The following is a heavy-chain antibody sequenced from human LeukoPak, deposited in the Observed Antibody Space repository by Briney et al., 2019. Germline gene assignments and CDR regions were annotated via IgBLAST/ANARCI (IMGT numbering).Heavy chain of an antibody. V-gene: IGHV4-39*01. CDR1: GGSISISNYL. CDR2: IHYSGST. J-gene: IGHJ4*02. D-gene: IGHD5-24*01. CDR3: ARYLNMATTFYFDQ. Sequence: SETLSLTCTVSGGSISISNYLWGWIRQPPGKGLEWIGSIHYSGSTYYNPSFKSRVTTSVDTSKNQFSLKLSSVTAADTAVYYCARYLNMATTFYFDQWGQGTLVTVSS.